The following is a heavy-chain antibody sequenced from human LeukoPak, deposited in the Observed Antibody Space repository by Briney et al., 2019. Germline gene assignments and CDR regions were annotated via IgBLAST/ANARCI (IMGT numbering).Heavy chain of an antibody. V-gene: IGHV3-30-3*01. CDR2: ISYDGSNK. J-gene: IGHJ6*02. Sequence: PGGSLRLSCAASRFTFSSYAIPWVRQPPGKGLEWVALISYDGSNKYYGDSVKGRFTISRDNSKNTLYLQMNSLRAEDTAVYYCARQLTMIRGYGMDVWGQGTTVTASS. CDR3: ARQLTMIRGYGMDV. CDR1: RFTFSSYA. D-gene: IGHD3-10*01.